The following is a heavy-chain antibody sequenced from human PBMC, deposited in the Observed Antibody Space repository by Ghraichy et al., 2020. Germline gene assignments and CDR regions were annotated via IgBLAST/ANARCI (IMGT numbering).Heavy chain of an antibody. Sequence: ASVKVSCKASGYTFTSYAMHWVRQAPGQRLEWMGWINAGNGNTKYSQKFQGRVTITRDTSASTAYMELSSLRSEDTAVYYCARRYGDYTNYYYYYGMDVWGQGTTVTVCS. J-gene: IGHJ6*02. V-gene: IGHV1-3*01. CDR1: GYTFTSYA. CDR3: ARRYGDYTNYYYYYGMDV. CDR2: INAGNGNT. D-gene: IGHD4-17*01.